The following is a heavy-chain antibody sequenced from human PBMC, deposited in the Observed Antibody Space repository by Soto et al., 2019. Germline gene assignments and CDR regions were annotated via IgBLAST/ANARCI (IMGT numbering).Heavy chain of an antibody. Sequence: GGSLRLSCAAPGFTFSSYAMSWVRQAPGKGLEWVSAISGSGGSTYYADSVKGRFTISRDNSKNTLYLQMNSLRAEDTAVYYCAKDGTYDFWSGYYTHDAFDIWGQGTMVTVSS. CDR2: ISGSGGST. CDR1: GFTFSSYA. J-gene: IGHJ3*02. V-gene: IGHV3-23*01. CDR3: AKDGTYDFWSGYYTHDAFDI. D-gene: IGHD3-3*01.